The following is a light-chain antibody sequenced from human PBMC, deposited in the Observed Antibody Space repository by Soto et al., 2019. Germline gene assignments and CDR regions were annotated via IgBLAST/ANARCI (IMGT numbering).Light chain of an antibody. Sequence: DIVMTQSPDSLAVSLGERATINCKSSQSVLYSSNNKNYIAWYQQKPGQPPKLLIYWASTRESGVPDRFSGSGSGTDFTLTISSLQDEDVAVYYCQQYYRTPRTFGQGTKVEIK. V-gene: IGKV4-1*01. CDR1: QSVLYSSNNKNY. CDR3: QQYYRTPRT. CDR2: WAS. J-gene: IGKJ1*01.